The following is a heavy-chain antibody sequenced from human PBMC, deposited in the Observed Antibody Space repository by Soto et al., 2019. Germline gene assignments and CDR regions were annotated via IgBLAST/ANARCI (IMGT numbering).Heavy chain of an antibody. V-gene: IGHV1-8*01. CDR2: INPNSGNT. J-gene: IGHJ4*02. Sequence: GASVKVSCKASGYTFTSYDINWVRQATGQGLEWMGWINPNSGNTNYAQKLQGRVTMTTNTSTSTAYMELRSLRSDDTAVYYCARDSGRHYGDYPLGFWGQGTLVTVSS. D-gene: IGHD4-17*01. CDR3: ARDSGRHYGDYPLGF. CDR1: GYTFTSYD.